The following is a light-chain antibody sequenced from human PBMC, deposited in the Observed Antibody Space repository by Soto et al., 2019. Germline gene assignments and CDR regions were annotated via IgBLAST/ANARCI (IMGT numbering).Light chain of an antibody. CDR1: QNINNY. V-gene: IGKV1-39*01. J-gene: IGKJ2*01. Sequence: DIQMTQSPSSLSASVGDSVTITCRASQNINNYLSWYQHKPGKAPKLLIYAASKLQSRVPSSFSGSRSGTEFTLTISRLYPEDFATYYCQQSYSMPQTFGQGTKLEIK. CDR3: QQSYSMPQT. CDR2: AAS.